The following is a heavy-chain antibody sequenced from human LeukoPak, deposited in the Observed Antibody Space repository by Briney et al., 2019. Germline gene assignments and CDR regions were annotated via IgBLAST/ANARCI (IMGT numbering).Heavy chain of an antibody. J-gene: IGHJ4*02. D-gene: IGHD1-1*01. Sequence: GGSLRLSCAASGFTFSSYSMNWVRQAPGKGLEWISYISSSSSTIYYADSVKGRFTISRDNAKNSLYLQMSSLRDDDTAVYYCARSTAGLDYWGQGTLVTVSS. CDR3: ARSTAGLDY. CDR2: ISSSSSTI. V-gene: IGHV3-48*02. CDR1: GFTFSSYS.